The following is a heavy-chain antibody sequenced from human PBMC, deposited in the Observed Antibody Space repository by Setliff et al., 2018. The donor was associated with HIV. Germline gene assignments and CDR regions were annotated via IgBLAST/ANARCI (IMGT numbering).Heavy chain of an antibody. V-gene: IGHV3-21*01. CDR1: GFTFIDYA. D-gene: IGHD1-1*01. J-gene: IGHJ3*02. CDR3: ARSRSTRDAFDI. Sequence: PVGSLRLSCAASGFTFIDYALNWVRQAPGKGLEWVSSISSSGSYIYYAPSLKGRFTISRDYASNSLYLEMNSLRAEDTAVYYCARSRSTRDAFDIWGQGTMVTVSS. CDR2: ISSSGSYI.